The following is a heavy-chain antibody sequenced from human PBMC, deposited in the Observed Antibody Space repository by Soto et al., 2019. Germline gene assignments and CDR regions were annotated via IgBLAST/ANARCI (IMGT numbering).Heavy chain of an antibody. J-gene: IGHJ4*02. CDR1: GFTFNAYA. D-gene: IGHD1-26*01. CDR3: AKDRRWELIGSYFDS. Sequence: GGSLRLSCAASGFTFNAYALTWVRQPPGKGLEWVSVIRGSGTTTHYADSVKGRFTISRDNSKNMLYLQMNSLRVEDTAVYYCAKDRRWELIGSYFDSWGQGTLVTVSS. V-gene: IGHV3-23*01. CDR2: IRGSGTTT.